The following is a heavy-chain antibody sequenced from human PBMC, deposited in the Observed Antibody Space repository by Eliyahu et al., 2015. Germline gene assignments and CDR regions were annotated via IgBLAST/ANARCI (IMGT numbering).Heavy chain of an antibody. J-gene: IGHJ4*02. CDR3: AKDISPKIVGGAGVY. Sequence: EVQLVESGGGLVQPGRSLRLSXXASGFTFXDYAMHWVRQAPGKGLEWVSGISWNSGSIGYADSVKGRFTISRDNAKNSLYLQMNSLRAEDTALYYCAKDISPKIVGGAGVYWGQGTLVTVSS. D-gene: IGHD3-22*01. V-gene: IGHV3-9*01. CDR2: ISWNSGSI. CDR1: GFTFXDYA.